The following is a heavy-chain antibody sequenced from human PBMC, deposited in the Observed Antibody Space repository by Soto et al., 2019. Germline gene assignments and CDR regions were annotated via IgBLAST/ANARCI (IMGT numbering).Heavy chain of an antibody. V-gene: IGHV3-30*18. CDR3: AKGTLRYFGCYPSPDY. Sequence: GGSLRLSCAASGFTFSSYGMHWVRQAPGKGLEWVAVISYDGSNKYYADSVKGRFTISRDNSKKTLYLQMNSLRAEDTAVYYCAKGTLRYFGCYPSPDYWGQGTLVTVSS. J-gene: IGHJ4*02. CDR2: ISYDGSNK. CDR1: GFTFSSYG. D-gene: IGHD3-9*01.